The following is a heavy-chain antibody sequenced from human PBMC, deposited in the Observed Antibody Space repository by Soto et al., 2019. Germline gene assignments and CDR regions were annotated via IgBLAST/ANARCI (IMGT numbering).Heavy chain of an antibody. CDR3: ARGSMYYYYYGMDV. CDR1: GGSFSGYY. Sequence: ASETLSLTCAVYGGSFSGYYWSWIRQPPGKGLEWIGEINHSGSTNYNPSLKSRVTISVDTSKNQFSLKLSSVTAADTAVYYCARGSMYYYYYGMDVWGQGTTVTVSS. D-gene: IGHD2-2*01. CDR2: INHSGST. V-gene: IGHV4-34*01. J-gene: IGHJ6*02.